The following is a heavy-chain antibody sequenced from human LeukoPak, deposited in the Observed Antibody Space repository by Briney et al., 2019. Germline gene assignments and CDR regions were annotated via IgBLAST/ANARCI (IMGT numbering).Heavy chain of an antibody. J-gene: IGHJ4*02. Sequence: SETLSLTCTVSGGSISSYYWSRIRQPPGKGLEWIGYIYYSGSTNYNPSLKSRVTISVDTSKNQFSLKLSSVTAADTAVYYCARVGGRGRYFDWLLGGYYFDYWGQGTLVTVSS. CDR3: ARVGGRGRYFDWLLGGYYFDY. V-gene: IGHV4-59*01. D-gene: IGHD3-9*01. CDR2: IYYSGST. CDR1: GGSISSYY.